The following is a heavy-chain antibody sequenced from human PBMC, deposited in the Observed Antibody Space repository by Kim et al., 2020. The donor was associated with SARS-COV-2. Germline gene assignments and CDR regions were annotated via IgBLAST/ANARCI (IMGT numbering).Heavy chain of an antibody. D-gene: IGHD3-3*01. CDR2: IYYSGST. CDR3: ARGLNYDLFDY. Sequence: SETLSLTCTVSGGSISSSSYYWGWIRQPPGKGLEWIGSIYYSGSTYYNPSLKSRVTISVDTSKNQFSLKLSSVTAADTAVYYCARGLNYDLFDYWGQGTLVTVSS. V-gene: IGHV4-39*01. J-gene: IGHJ4*02. CDR1: GGSISSSSYY.